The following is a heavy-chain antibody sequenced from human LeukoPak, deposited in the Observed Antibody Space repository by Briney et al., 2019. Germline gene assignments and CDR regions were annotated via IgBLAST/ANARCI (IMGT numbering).Heavy chain of an antibody. J-gene: IGHJ5*02. CDR3: ARVLGIAVVPGATEDNYFDP. D-gene: IGHD2-2*01. CDR2: INQSGDT. Sequence: SETLSLTCGVYGGSFSSYFWTWIRQSPAKGLEWIGEINQSGDTAYNPSLKSRAHLSIDTSRSQFSRRLSSVTAADTAMYYCARVLGIAVVPGATEDNYFDPWGQGTLVVASS. V-gene: IGHV4-34*01. CDR1: GGSFSSYF.